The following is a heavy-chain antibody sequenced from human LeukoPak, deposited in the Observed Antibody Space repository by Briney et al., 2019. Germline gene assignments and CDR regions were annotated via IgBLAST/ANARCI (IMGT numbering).Heavy chain of an antibody. CDR3: ARGPYSSNWYVDY. D-gene: IGHD6-13*01. CDR2: ISITGNSI. Sequence: GSLRLSCAASGFTLSSYEMNWVRLAPGKGLEWISYISITGNSIYYADSVKGRFTISRDSAKNSLYLQMNSLRAEDTAVYYCARGPYSSNWYVDYWGQGTLVTVAS. CDR1: GFTLSSYE. V-gene: IGHV3-48*03. J-gene: IGHJ4*02.